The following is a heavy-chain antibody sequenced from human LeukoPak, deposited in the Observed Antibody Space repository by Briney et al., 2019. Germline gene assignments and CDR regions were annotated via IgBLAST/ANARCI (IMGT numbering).Heavy chain of an antibody. Sequence: SQTLSLTCAVSGGFISSGGYSWSWIRQPPGKGLEWIGYIYHSGSTYYNPSLKSRVTISVDTSKNQFSLKLSSVTAADTAVYYCARELWANDAFDIWGQGTMVTVSS. CDR1: GGFISSGGYS. J-gene: IGHJ3*02. V-gene: IGHV4-30-2*02. CDR2: IYHSGST. D-gene: IGHD1-7*01. CDR3: ARELWANDAFDI.